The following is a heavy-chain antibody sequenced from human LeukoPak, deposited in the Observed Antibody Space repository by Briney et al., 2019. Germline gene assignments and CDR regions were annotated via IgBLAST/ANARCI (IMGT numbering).Heavy chain of an antibody. V-gene: IGHV5-51*01. CDR2: IYPGDSDT. D-gene: IGHD5-12*01. Sequence: GESLKISCQGSGYSFTSYWIGWVRQMPGKGLEWMGIIYPGDSDTRYSPSFQGQVTISADKSISTAYLQWSSLKASDTAMYYCARHDHSGYDSYYFDYWGQGTLVTVSS. CDR1: GYSFTSYW. J-gene: IGHJ4*02. CDR3: ARHDHSGYDSYYFDY.